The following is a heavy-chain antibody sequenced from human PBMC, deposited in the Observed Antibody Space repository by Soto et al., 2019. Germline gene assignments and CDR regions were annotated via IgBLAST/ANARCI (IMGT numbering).Heavy chain of an antibody. D-gene: IGHD3-3*01. CDR1: GFTFSTYA. CDR3: TRAPKGLDDFDY. Sequence: EVQLVESGGGLEQPGGSVRLSCVVSGFTFSTYAMNWVRQAPGKGLEWISFISSTGPTTHYADSVKGRFTISRDDAKNSLYLQMNGLRDEDTAVYYCTRAPKGLDDFDYWGQGTLVTVSS. CDR2: ISSTGPTT. J-gene: IGHJ4*02. V-gene: IGHV3-48*02.